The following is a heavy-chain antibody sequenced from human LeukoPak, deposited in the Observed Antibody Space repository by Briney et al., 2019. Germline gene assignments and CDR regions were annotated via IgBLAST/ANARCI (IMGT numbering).Heavy chain of an antibody. CDR3: ARGYRQHVFDY. D-gene: IGHD6-6*01. Sequence: SETPSLTCTVSGGSISSYYWSWIRQPPGKGLEWIGYIYYSGSTNYNPSLKSRVTISVDTSKNQFSLKLSSVTAADTAVYYCARGYRQHVFDYWGQGTLVTVSS. CDR1: GGSISSYY. V-gene: IGHV4-59*01. J-gene: IGHJ4*02. CDR2: IYYSGST.